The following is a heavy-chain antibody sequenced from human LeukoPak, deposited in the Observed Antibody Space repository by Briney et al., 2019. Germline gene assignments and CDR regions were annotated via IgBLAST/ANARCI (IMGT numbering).Heavy chain of an antibody. CDR2: IYYSGST. D-gene: IGHD6-13*01. Sequence: PSETLSLTCTVSGGSISSSSYYWGWIRQPPGKGLEWIGSIYYSGSTYYNPSLKSRVTISVDTSKNQFSLKLSSVTAADTAVYYCARLPSSSWYLTFDYYYYGMDVWGQGTTVTVSS. CDR1: GGSISSSSYY. CDR3: ARLPSSSWYLTFDYYYYGMDV. J-gene: IGHJ6*02. V-gene: IGHV4-39*01.